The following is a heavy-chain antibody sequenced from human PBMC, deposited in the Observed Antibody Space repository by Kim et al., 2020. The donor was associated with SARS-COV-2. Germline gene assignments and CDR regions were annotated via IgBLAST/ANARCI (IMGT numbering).Heavy chain of an antibody. V-gene: IGHV3-23*01. Sequence: GGSLRLSCAASGFTFSTYAMTWVRQAPGKGLEWVSAISGDGDTTFYGDSVKGRFTVSRDNSKNTLYLQMNSLRAEDTAAYYCADRGPNWGPLGSWGQGTL. D-gene: IGHD7-27*01. CDR1: GFTFSTYA. J-gene: IGHJ4*02. CDR2: ISGDGDTT. CDR3: ADRGPNWGPLGS.